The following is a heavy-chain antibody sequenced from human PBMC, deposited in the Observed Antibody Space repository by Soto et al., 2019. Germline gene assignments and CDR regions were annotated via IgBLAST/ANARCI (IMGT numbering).Heavy chain of an antibody. CDR2: ITDSGAAS. J-gene: IGHJ4*02. Sequence: PGESLKISCTASGFTFNKYAMSWVRQAPGKGLEWVSAITDSGAASHYADSVKGRFTASRDNSKNTLYLQMNSLRADDTAVYYCARDLSVVFDYWGQGTLVTVSS. D-gene: IGHD2-15*01. CDR1: GFTFNKYA. CDR3: ARDLSVVFDY. V-gene: IGHV3-23*01.